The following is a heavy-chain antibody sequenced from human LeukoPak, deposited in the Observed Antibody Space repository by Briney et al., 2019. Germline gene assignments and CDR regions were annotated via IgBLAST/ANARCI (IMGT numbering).Heavy chain of an antibody. V-gene: IGHV1-69*05. D-gene: IGHD3-10*01. CDR2: IFPIFGTA. J-gene: IGHJ6*03. CDR3: ASGGITMVRGVIINPGAYMDV. CDR1: GGTFSSYA. Sequence: SVKLSCKASGGTFSSYAISWVRQAPGQGLEWMGGIFPIFGTANYAQKFQGRVTITTDESTSTAYMGLSSLRSEDTAVYYCASGGITMVRGVIINPGAYMDVWGKGTTVTVSS.